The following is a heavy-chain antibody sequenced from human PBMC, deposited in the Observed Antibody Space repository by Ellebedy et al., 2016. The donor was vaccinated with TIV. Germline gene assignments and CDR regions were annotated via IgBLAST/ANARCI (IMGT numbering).Heavy chain of an antibody. CDR1: GFTVSSNY. V-gene: IGHV3-53*04. CDR3: ARDWNPVVPSGFYYGMDV. Sequence: PGGSLRLSCAASGFTVSSNYMSWVRQAPGKGLEWVSVIYSGGSTYYADSVKGRFTISRHNSKNTLYLQMNSLRAEDTAVYYCARDWNPVVPSGFYYGMDVWGQGTTVTVSS. D-gene: IGHD2-2*01. CDR2: IYSGGST. J-gene: IGHJ6*02.